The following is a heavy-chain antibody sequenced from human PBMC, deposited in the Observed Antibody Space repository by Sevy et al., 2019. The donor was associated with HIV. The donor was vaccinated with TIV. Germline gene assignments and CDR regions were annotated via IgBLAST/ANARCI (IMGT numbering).Heavy chain of an antibody. D-gene: IGHD3-3*01. Sequence: GGSLRLSCAASGFTFSNAWMSWVRQAPGKGLEWVGRIKSKTDGGTTDYAAPVKGRFTISRDDSKNTLYLQMNSLKTEDTAVYYCTTAADFWSGYSYGMDVWGQGTTVTVSS. J-gene: IGHJ6*02. CDR1: GFTFSNAW. V-gene: IGHV3-15*01. CDR2: IKSKTDGGTT. CDR3: TTAADFWSGYSYGMDV.